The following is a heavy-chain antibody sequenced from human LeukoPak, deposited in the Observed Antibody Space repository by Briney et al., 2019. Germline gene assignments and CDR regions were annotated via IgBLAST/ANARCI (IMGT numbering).Heavy chain of an antibody. CDR2: IYYSGST. D-gene: IGHD2-2*01. CDR3: ARAYTSEYRIAAMSYNWFDP. J-gene: IGHJ5*02. V-gene: IGHV4-31*03. Sequence: SETLSLTCTVSGGSISSGGYYWSWIRQHPGKGLEWIGYIYYSGSTYYNPSLKSRVTISVDTSKNQFSLKLSSVTAADTAVYYCARAYTSEYRIAAMSYNWFDPWGQGTLATVSS. CDR1: GGSISSGGYY.